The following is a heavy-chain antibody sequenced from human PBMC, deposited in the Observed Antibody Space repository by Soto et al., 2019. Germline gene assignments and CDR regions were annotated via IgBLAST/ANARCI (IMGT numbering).Heavy chain of an antibody. V-gene: IGHV3-23*01. Sequence: PGGSLRLSCAASGFTFSSYAMSWVRQAPGKGLEWVSAISGSGGSTYYADSVKGRLTISRDNSKNTLYLQMNSLRAEDTAVYYCAKDGRYYYDSSGYYYDYWGQGTLVTVSS. CDR1: GFTFSSYA. CDR3: AKDGRYYYDSSGYYYDY. CDR2: ISGSGGST. J-gene: IGHJ4*02. D-gene: IGHD3-22*01.